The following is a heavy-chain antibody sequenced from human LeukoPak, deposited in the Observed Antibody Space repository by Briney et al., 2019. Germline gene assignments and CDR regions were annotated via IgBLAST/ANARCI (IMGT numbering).Heavy chain of an antibody. CDR3: ARSVGVRGSYYFDY. CDR1: GGSISSSSYY. Sequence: PSETLSLTCTVSGGSISSSSYYWGWIRQPPGKGLEWIGSIYYSGSTYYNPSLKSRVTISVDTSKNQFSLKLSSVTAADTAVYYCARSVGVRGSYYFDYWGQGTLVTVSS. J-gene: IGHJ4*02. V-gene: IGHV4-39*07. CDR2: IYYSGST. D-gene: IGHD3-10*01.